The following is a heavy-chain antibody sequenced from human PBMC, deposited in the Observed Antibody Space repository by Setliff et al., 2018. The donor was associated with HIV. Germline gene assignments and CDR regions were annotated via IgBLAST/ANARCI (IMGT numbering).Heavy chain of an antibody. CDR1: GGSISSGDHY. J-gene: IGHJ6*03. Sequence: SETLSLTCTVSGGSISSGDHYWSWIRQHPGKGLEWIGYISYIGSTHYNPSLESRAHISVDTSKNVFSLKLSSVTAADTAVYYCARGAAAAIMDSFYHYMDVWGKGTTVTV. V-gene: IGHV4-31*03. D-gene: IGHD3-16*01. CDR2: ISYIGST. CDR3: ARGAAAAIMDSFYHYMDV.